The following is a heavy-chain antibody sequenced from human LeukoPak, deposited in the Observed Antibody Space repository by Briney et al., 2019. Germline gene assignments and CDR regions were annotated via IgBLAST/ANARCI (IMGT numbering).Heavy chain of an antibody. CDR3: ANDEPYYYDSSGGLDY. CDR2: IIPIFGTA. D-gene: IGHD3-22*01. J-gene: IGHJ4*02. V-gene: IGHV1-69*05. CDR1: GGTFSSYA. Sequence: SVKVSCKASGGTFSSYAISWVRQAPGQGLEWMGGIIPIFGTANYAQKFQGRVTITTDESTSTAYMELSSLRSEDTAVYYCANDEPYYYDSSGGLDYWGQGTLVTVSS.